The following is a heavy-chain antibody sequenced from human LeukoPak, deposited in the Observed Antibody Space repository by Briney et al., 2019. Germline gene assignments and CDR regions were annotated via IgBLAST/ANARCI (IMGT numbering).Heavy chain of an antibody. CDR3: ASFYSGYDYDYYYMDV. CDR2: IIPIFGTA. D-gene: IGHD5-12*01. J-gene: IGHJ6*03. Sequence: SVKVTCKASGGTFSSYAISWVRQAPGQGLEWMGGIIPIFGTANYAQKFQGRVTITADESTSTAYMELSSLRSEDTAVYYCASFYSGYDYDYYYMDVWGKGTTVTVSS. CDR1: GGTFSSYA. V-gene: IGHV1-69*01.